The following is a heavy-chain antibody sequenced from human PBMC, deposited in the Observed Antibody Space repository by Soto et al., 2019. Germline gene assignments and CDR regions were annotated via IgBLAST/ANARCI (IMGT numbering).Heavy chain of an antibody. CDR2: IYADGTT. D-gene: IGHD5-18*01. Sequence: EVHLVESGGGLIQPGGSLRLSCAASGFSVSSSYLSWVRQAPGKGLEWVSIIYADGTTYYADAVKGRFTISRNDSKNTLYLQMNSLRVEDPAVYYCARDSISFGPGVNDYWGQGTLVSVS. CDR1: GFSVSSSY. J-gene: IGHJ4*02. V-gene: IGHV3-53*01. CDR3: ARDSISFGPGVNDY.